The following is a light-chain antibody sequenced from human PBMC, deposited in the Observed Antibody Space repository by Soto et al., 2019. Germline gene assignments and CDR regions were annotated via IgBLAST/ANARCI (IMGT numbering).Light chain of an antibody. CDR3: QHYGNSRT. V-gene: IGKV1-5*01. Sequence: DIQMTQSPSTLSASVGDRVTITCRASQSISSWLAWYQQKPGKAPKLLIYDVSSLESGVPSRFSGSGSGTEFTLTISRLEPEDFAVYYCQHYGNSRTFGQGTKVDIK. CDR2: DVS. CDR1: QSISSW. J-gene: IGKJ1*01.